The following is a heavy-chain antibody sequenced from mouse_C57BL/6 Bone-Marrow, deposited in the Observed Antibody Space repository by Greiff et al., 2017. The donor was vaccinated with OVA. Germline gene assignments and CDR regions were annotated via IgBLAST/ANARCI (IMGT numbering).Heavy chain of an antibody. CDR1: GYTFTSYW. Sequence: QVQLQQPGAELVKPGASVKLSCKASGYTFTSYWMQWVKQRPGQGLEWIGEIDPSDSYTNYNQKFKGKATLTVDTSSSTAYMQLSSLTYEDSAVYYCARREYGNYGFDYWGQGTTLTVSS. J-gene: IGHJ2*01. V-gene: IGHV1-50*01. CDR2: IDPSDSYT. D-gene: IGHD2-10*02. CDR3: ARREYGNYGFDY.